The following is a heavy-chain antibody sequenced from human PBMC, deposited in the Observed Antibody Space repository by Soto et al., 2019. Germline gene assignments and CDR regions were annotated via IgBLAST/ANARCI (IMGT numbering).Heavy chain of an antibody. V-gene: IGHV4-61*01. CDR1: GEYVSSGSYS. Sequence: SETLSLTCAFSGEYVSSGSYSWCWIRQHPGKGLEWIGYIYYSGRTNYNPSLKSRVTISVDTSKNQFSLKLSSVTAADTAVYYCAGFDYSNYYYYYGMDVWGQGTTVTVSS. CDR2: IYYSGRT. D-gene: IGHD4-4*01. J-gene: IGHJ6*02. CDR3: AGFDYSNYYYYYGMDV.